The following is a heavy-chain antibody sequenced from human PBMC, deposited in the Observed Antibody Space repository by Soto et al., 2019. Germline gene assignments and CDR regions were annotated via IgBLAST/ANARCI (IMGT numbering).Heavy chain of an antibody. Sequence: ASVKVSCKASGYTFTGYYMHWVRQAPGQGLEWMGWINPNSGGTNYAQKFQGWVTMTRDTSISTAYMELSRLRSDDTAVYYWARGNGGSYYYFAYWGRETGVTVTS. V-gene: IGHV1-2*04. J-gene: IGHJ4*02. CDR3: ARGNGGSYYYFAY. CDR2: INPNSGGT. D-gene: IGHD1-26*01. CDR1: GYTFTGYY.